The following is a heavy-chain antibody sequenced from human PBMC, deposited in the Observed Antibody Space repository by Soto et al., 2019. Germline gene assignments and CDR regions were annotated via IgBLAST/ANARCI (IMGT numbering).Heavy chain of an antibody. J-gene: IGHJ4*02. Sequence: QVHLVESGGGVVQPGGSLRLSCAASGFSFSTYTLHWVRQAPGKGLEWVAVISYDGNYEYYADSVKGRFTISRDNSKKTMFLQTNSLRADDTAIYYCVRTSVAATWGYQFDYWGQGALVTVSS. CDR2: ISYDGNYE. CDR3: VRTSVAATWGYQFDY. V-gene: IGHV3-30-3*01. D-gene: IGHD6-19*01. CDR1: GFSFSTYT.